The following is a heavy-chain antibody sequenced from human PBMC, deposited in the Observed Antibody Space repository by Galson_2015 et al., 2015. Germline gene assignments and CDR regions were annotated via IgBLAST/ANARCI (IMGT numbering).Heavy chain of an antibody. CDR3: AREMIGYCSGGSCSHYYYYGMDV. CDR1: GFTFSSYG. Sequence: SLRLSCAASGFTFSSYGTHWVRQAPGKGLEWVAVISYDGSNKYYADSVKGRFTISRDNSKNTLYLQMNSLRAEDTAVYYCAREMIGYCSGGSCSHYYYYGMDVWGQGTTVTVSS. V-gene: IGHV3-30*03. CDR2: ISYDGSNK. J-gene: IGHJ6*02. D-gene: IGHD2-15*01.